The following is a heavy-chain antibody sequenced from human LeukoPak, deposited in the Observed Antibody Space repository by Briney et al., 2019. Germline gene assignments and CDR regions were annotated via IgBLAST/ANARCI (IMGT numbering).Heavy chain of an antibody. CDR2: ISAYNGNT. D-gene: IGHD4-17*01. CDR1: GYTFTSYG. CDR3: ARDIGTDYGDFSDAFDI. J-gene: IGHJ3*02. Sequence: ASVKVSCKASGYTFTSYGISWVRQAPGQGLEWMGWISAYNGNTNYAQKLQGRVTMTTDTSTSTAYLELRSLRSDDTAVYYCARDIGTDYGDFSDAFDIWGQGTMVTVSS. V-gene: IGHV1-18*01.